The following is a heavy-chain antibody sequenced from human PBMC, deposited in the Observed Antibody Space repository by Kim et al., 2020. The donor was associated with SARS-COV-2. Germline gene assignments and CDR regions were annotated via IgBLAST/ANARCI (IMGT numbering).Heavy chain of an antibody. D-gene: IGHD5-18*01. Sequence: GGSLRLSCAASGFTFSSYGMHWVRQAPGKGLEWVAVIWYDGSNKYYADSVKGRFTTSRDNSKNTLYLQMNSLRAEDTAVYYCARDGGYSYGDSNYYYYGMDVCGPGATVTVSS. V-gene: IGHV3-33*08. J-gene: IGHJ6*02. CDR3: ARDGGYSYGDSNYYYYGMDV. CDR2: IWYDGSNK. CDR1: GFTFSSYG.